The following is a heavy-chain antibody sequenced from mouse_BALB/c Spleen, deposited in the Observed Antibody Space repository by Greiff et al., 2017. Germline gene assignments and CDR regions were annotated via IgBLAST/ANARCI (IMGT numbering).Heavy chain of an antibody. D-gene: IGHD3-3*01. CDR3: ARRGDVFAY. V-gene: IGHV1S56*01. J-gene: IGHJ2*01. CDR2: IYPGNVNT. CDR1: GYTFTSYY. Sequence: QVQLQQSGPELVKPGASVRISCKASGYTFTSYYIHWVKQRPGQGLEWIGWIYPGNVNTKYNEKFKGKATLTADKSSSTAYMQLSSLTSEDSAVYFCARRGDVFAYWGQGTTLTVAS.